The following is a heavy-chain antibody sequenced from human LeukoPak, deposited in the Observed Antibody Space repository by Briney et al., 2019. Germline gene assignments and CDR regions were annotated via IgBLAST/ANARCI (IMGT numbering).Heavy chain of an antibody. CDR2: INRSGST. CDR3: TRALPREDASDI. CDR1: GGSFTDYY. V-gene: IGHV4-34*01. Sequence: SETLSLTCAVYGGSFTDYYWSWIRQPPGKGLEWIGEINRSGSTNYNPSLKSRVTMAVDTSKNHFSLKLSSVTAADTAVYYCTRALPREDASDIWGQGTTVTVSS. J-gene: IGHJ3*02. D-gene: IGHD1-26*01.